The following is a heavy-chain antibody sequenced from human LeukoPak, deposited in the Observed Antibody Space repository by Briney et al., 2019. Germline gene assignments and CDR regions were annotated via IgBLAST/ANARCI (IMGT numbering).Heavy chain of an antibody. Sequence: VASVKVSCKASGYTFTSYGISWVRQAPGQGLEWMGWISAYNGNTNYAQKLQGRVTMTTDTSTSTAYMELRSLRSDDTAVYYCARWGCSSTSCYREYNWFDPWGQGTLVTVSS. CDR1: GYTFTSYG. CDR2: ISAYNGNT. D-gene: IGHD2-2*02. J-gene: IGHJ5*02. V-gene: IGHV1-18*01. CDR3: ARWGCSSTSCYREYNWFDP.